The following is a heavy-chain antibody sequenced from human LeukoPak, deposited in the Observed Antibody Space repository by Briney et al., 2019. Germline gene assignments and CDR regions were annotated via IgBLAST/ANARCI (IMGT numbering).Heavy chain of an antibody. CDR3: ARDIRVVVPAAPDY. Sequence: GGSLRLSCAASGFTVSSNYMSWVRQAPGKGLEWVSYISSSGSTIYYADSVKGRFTISRDNAKNSLYLQMNSLRAEDTAVYYCARDIRVVVPAAPDYWGQGTLVTVSS. J-gene: IGHJ4*02. CDR1: GFTVSSNY. V-gene: IGHV3-11*04. D-gene: IGHD2-2*01. CDR2: ISSSGSTI.